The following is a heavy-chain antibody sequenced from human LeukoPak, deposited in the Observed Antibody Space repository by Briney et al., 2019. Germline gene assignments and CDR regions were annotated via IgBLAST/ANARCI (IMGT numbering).Heavy chain of an antibody. CDR2: ISYDGSDR. D-gene: IGHD1-1*01. V-gene: IGHV3-30*18. CDR3: AKGVSRGVDPTGLEY. Sequence: GGSLRLSCAASGFTFSSYGMHWVRQAPGKGPEWVAVISYDGSDRYYANFVKGRFTISRDNSKNTLFLQTNSMRPEDTAVYYCAKGVSRGVDPTGLEYWGQGTLVTVSS. J-gene: IGHJ4*02. CDR1: GFTFSSYG.